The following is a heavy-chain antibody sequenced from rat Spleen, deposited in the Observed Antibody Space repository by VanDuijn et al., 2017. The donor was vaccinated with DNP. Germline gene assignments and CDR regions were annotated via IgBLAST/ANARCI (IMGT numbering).Heavy chain of an antibody. CDR1: GFTFSSFP. D-gene: IGHD5-1*01. CDR2: ISTSGGST. V-gene: IGHV5-46*01. CDR3: TRETGD. J-gene: IGHJ2*01. Sequence: EVQLVESGGGLVQPGRSMKLSCAASGFTFSSFPMAGFRQAPTKGLEWVATISTSGGSTYYRDSVKGRFTISRDNAKSTLYLQMNSLRSEDTATYYCTRETGDWGQGVMVTVSS.